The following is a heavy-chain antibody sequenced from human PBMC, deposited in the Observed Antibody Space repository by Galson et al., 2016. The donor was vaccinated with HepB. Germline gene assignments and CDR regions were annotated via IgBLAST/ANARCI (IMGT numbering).Heavy chain of an antibody. V-gene: IGHV2-5*02. D-gene: IGHD2-15*01. J-gene: IGHJ5*02. CDR1: GFSLTTIGVG. CDR3: ARCGRSHSYFDP. CDR2: IYWDDNK. Sequence: PALVKPTQTLTLTCNFSGFSLTTIGVGVAWIRQPPGKALQWLSNIYWDDNKRYSPSLESRLTITRDTSKNQVVLIMTNMDPMDTATYYCARCGRSHSYFDPWSPGTLVTVSS.